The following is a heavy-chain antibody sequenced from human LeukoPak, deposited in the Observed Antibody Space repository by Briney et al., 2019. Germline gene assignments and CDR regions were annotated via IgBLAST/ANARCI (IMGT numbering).Heavy chain of an antibody. Sequence: GGSLRLSCAASGLTLSSYEMHWVRQAPGKGLEWVSYISSSDSTIYYADSVKGRFTISRDNAKNSLYLQMNSLRAEDTAVYYCARDYGGSSPFDYWGQGTLVTVSS. J-gene: IGHJ4*02. CDR3: ARDYGGSSPFDY. V-gene: IGHV3-48*03. CDR1: GLTLSSYE. D-gene: IGHD4-23*01. CDR2: ISSSDSTI.